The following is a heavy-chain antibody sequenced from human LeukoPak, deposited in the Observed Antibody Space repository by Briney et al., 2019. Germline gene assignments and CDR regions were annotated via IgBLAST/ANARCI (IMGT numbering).Heavy chain of an antibody. CDR1: GFTFSTYA. CDR3: ARGAGYGDVGFDY. Sequence: GRSLRLSCAASGFTFSTYAMHWVRQAPGKGLEWVAVISYAGSNKYYADSVKGRFTISRDNAKNSLYLQMNSLRAEDTAVYYCARGAGYGDVGFDYWGQGTLVTVSS. V-gene: IGHV3-30*07. CDR2: ISYAGSNK. D-gene: IGHD4-17*01. J-gene: IGHJ4*02.